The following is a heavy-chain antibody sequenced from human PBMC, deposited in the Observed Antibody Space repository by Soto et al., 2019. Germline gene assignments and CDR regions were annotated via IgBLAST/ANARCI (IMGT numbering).Heavy chain of an antibody. CDR1: GYTFTSYY. D-gene: IGHD2-2*01. CDR3: ARDPGDLVVVTDHFTLYNWFDP. J-gene: IGHJ5*02. CDR2: INPSGGST. Sequence: ASVKVSCKASGYTFTSYYMHWVRQAPGQGLEWMGIINPSGGSTSYAQKFQGRVTMTRDTSTSTVYMELSSLRSEDTAVYYCARDPGDLVVVTDHFTLYNWFDPWGQGTLVTVS. V-gene: IGHV1-46*01.